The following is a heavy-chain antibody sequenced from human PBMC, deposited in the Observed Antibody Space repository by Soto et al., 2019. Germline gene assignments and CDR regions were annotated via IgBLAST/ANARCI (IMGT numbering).Heavy chain of an antibody. J-gene: IGHJ5*02. CDR2: IRGSGDSI. V-gene: IGHV3-11*01. CDR3: ARHSWGSGSFWFDP. Sequence: QVQLVESGGGLVTPGGSLRLSCAASGFTFSDHYMSWIRQAPGKGLEWISHIRGSGDSIYYADSVKGRFTISRDNAENSRFLQMNSLRAEDTAVYYCARHSWGSGSFWFDPWGQGTLVTVSS. D-gene: IGHD3-10*01. CDR1: GFTFSDHY.